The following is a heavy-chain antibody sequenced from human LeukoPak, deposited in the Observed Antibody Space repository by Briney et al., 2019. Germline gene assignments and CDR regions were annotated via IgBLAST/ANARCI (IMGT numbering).Heavy chain of an antibody. CDR1: GYTFTGYY. D-gene: IGHD6-13*01. CDR2: INPNSGGT. J-gene: IGHJ5*02. CDR3: ARIAAAGAGVFSHWFDP. V-gene: IGHV1-2*02. Sequence: ASVKVSCKASGYTFTGYYMHWVRQAPGQGLEWMGWINPNSGGTNYAQKFQGRVAMTRDTSISTAYMELSRPRSDDTAVYYCARIAAAGAGVFSHWFDPWGQGTLVTVSS.